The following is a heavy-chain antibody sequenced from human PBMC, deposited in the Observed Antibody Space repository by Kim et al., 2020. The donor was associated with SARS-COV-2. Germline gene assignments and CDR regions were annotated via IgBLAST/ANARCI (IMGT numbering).Heavy chain of an antibody. V-gene: IGHV4-59*08. CDR3: ARRRPSRGSYDPDHDAFDI. Sequence: SETLSLTCTVSGGSISSYYWSWIRQPPGKGLEWIGYIYYSGSTNYNPSLKSRVTISVDTSKNQFSLKLSSVTAAATAVYYCARRRPSRGSYDPDHDAFDIWGPGTMVPVSS. CDR2: IYYSGST. CDR1: GGSISSYY. J-gene: IGHJ3*02. D-gene: IGHD1-26*01.